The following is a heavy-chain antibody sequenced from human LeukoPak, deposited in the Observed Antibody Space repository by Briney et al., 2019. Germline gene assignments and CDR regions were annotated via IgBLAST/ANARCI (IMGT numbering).Heavy chain of an antibody. V-gene: IGHV1-18*04. CDR2: ISAYNGNT. D-gene: IGHD1-26*01. Sequence: ASVKVSCKASGYTFTSYYMHWVRQAPGQGLEWMGWISAYNGNTNYAQKLQGRVTMTTDTSTSTAYMELRSLRSDDTAVYYCASARSVVGAHHYGMDVWGQGTTVTVSS. CDR3: ASARSVVGAHHYGMDV. J-gene: IGHJ6*02. CDR1: GYTFTSYY.